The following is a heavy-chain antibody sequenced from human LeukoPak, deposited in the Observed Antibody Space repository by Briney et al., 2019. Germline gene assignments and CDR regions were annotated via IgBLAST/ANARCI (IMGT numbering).Heavy chain of an antibody. CDR1: GYTFTGHY. CDR2: IDPSSGGT. CDR3: ARDRIAPAGSIIDY. V-gene: IGHV1-2*02. Sequence: GASVKVSCKASGYTFTGHYVHWVRQAPGQGLEWMGWIDPSSGGTNSAQKFQGRVTMARDTSITTVYMELSSLTSDDTAIYFCARDRIAPAGSIIDYRGQGTLVTVSS. D-gene: IGHD6-13*01. J-gene: IGHJ4*02.